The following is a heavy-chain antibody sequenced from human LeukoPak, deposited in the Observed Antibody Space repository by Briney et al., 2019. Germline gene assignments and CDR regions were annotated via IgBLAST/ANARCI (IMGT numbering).Heavy chain of an antibody. CDR3: ARGLVTTRRFDY. D-gene: IGHD1-14*01. V-gene: IGHV4-30-2*01. CDR2: IYHSGNT. J-gene: IGHJ4*02. Sequence: SQTLSLTCTVSGVSISSGGYSWSWIRQPPGKGLEWIGYIYHSGNTYYNPSLKSRVTISVDRSKNQFSLKLNSVTAADTAVYYCARGLVTTRRFDYWGQGTLVTVSS. CDR1: GVSISSGGYS.